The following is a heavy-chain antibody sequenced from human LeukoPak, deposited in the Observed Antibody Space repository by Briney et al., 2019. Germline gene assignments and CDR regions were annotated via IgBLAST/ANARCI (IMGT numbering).Heavy chain of an antibody. D-gene: IGHD4/OR15-4a*01. CDR3: ARLDDDGFFDY. V-gene: IGHV3-7*01. Sequence: GESLRLSCSTYGFTFSRYWMSWVRQAPGKGLEWVANIKQDGSEKYYVDSGKGRFAISRDNAKNSLYLQMNSLRDEDTAVYYCARLDDDGFFDYWGQGTLVTVSS. CDR1: GFTFSRYW. CDR2: IKQDGSEK. J-gene: IGHJ4*02.